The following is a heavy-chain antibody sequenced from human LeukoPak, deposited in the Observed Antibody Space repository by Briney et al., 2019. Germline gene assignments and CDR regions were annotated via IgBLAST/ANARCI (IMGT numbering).Heavy chain of an antibody. CDR1: GYSFIGYS. J-gene: IGHJ4*02. Sequence: ASVKVSCKASGYSFIGYSMHWVRQAPGQGLEWMGWINPNTGGTNYAQKFQGRVTMTRDTSISTAYMELSSLRSDDTAVYHCAREYVAGSSPLFDYWGQGSLVTVSS. CDR3: AREYVAGSSPLFDY. D-gene: IGHD6-19*01. V-gene: IGHV1-2*02. CDR2: INPNTGGT.